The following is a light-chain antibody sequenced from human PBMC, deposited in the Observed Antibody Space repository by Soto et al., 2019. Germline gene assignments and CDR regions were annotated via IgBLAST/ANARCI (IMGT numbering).Light chain of an antibody. J-gene: IGKJ1*01. CDR2: GAS. Sequence: EIVMTQSPATLSVSPGGRATLSCRASQSVNSNLAWYQQKPGQAPRLLIYGASTRATGIPAKFSGSGSGTEFTLTVSSRQSEDFAVYYCQQYNNWPRTFGQGTKVEIK. V-gene: IGKV3-15*01. CDR3: QQYNNWPRT. CDR1: QSVNSN.